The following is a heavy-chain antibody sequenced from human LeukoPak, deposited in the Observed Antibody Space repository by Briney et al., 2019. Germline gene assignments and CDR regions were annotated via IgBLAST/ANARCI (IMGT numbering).Heavy chain of an antibody. CDR3: ARVMRRGNYLDY. Sequence: PGGSLRLSCAASGLTFSSNYIWVRQAPGKGLEWVSVIYSGGSTYYADSVKGRFTISRDNPKNTLYLQMNSLRADDTAMYYCARVMRRGNYLDYWGQGTLVTVSS. CDR2: IYSGGST. CDR1: GLTFSSNY. J-gene: IGHJ4*02. D-gene: IGHD2-8*01. V-gene: IGHV3-53*01.